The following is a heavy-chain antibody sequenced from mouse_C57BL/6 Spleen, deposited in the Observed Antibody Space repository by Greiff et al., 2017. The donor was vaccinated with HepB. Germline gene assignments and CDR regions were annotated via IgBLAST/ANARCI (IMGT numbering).Heavy chain of an antibody. V-gene: IGHV1-15*01. CDR2: IDPETGGT. CDR1: GYTFTDYE. D-gene: IGHD2-4*01. J-gene: IGHJ2*01. CDR3: TREMIPYYFDY. Sequence: QVQLQQSGAELVRPGASVTLSCKASGYTFTDYEMHWVKQTPVHGLEWIGAIDPETGGTAYNQKFKGKAILTADKSSSTAYMELRSLTSEDSAVYYCTREMIPYYFDYWGQGTTLTVSS.